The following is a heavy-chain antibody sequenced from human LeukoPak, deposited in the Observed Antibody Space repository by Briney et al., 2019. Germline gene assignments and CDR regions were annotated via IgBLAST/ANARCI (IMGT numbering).Heavy chain of an antibody. CDR1: GYRFTNYW. CDR3: ARQEYGSGSFLDY. D-gene: IGHD3-10*01. V-gene: IGHV5-51*01. Sequence: GEALKISCKGSGYRFTNYWIGWGRQIPGKGLEWMGIIYPGDSDTRYSPSFQGQVTISADKSISTAYLQWNSPKASDTAMYYCARQEYGSGSFLDYWGQGTLVTVSS. J-gene: IGHJ4*02. CDR2: IYPGDSDT.